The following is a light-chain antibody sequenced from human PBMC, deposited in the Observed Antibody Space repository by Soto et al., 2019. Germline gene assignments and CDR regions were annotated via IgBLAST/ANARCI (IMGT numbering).Light chain of an antibody. CDR1: QSVGSSY. J-gene: IGKJ5*01. Sequence: EIVLTQSPGTLSLSPGERATLSCRASQSVGSSYLAWYQQKPGQAPRLLIYGASSRATGIPDRFSGSGSGTDFTLTINRLEPEDFAVYYCQQYGSSSTFGQGTRLE. CDR3: QQYGSSST. V-gene: IGKV3-20*01. CDR2: GAS.